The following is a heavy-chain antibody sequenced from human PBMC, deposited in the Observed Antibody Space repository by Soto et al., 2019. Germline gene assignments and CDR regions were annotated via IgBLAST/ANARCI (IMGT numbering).Heavy chain of an antibody. CDR3: ARGQKKDIVVVPAAPPYYFDY. CDR2: INHSGST. CDR1: GGSFSGYY. D-gene: IGHD2-2*01. J-gene: IGHJ4*02. Sequence: QVQLQQWGAGLLKPSETLSLTCAVYGGSFSGYYWSWIRQPPGKGLEWIGEINHSGSTNYNPSLKSRFTISVDTSKNQFSLKLSSVTAADTAVYYCARGQKKDIVVVPAAPPYYFDYWGQGTLVTVSS. V-gene: IGHV4-34*01.